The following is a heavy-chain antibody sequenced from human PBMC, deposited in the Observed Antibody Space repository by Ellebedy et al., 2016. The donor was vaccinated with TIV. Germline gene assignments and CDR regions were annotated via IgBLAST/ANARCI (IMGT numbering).Heavy chain of an antibody. D-gene: IGHD3-10*01. CDR1: GFTVSTNY. CDR3: ARESVRGVIQGH. Sequence: GGSLRLSCAASGFTVSTNYMSWVRQAPGKGLEWVSVMYSGGSTYYADSVKGRFTISRDNSKNTLFLQMNSLRAEDTVVYYCARESVRGVIQGHWGQGTLVTVSS. J-gene: IGHJ4*02. V-gene: IGHV3-66*01. CDR2: MYSGGST.